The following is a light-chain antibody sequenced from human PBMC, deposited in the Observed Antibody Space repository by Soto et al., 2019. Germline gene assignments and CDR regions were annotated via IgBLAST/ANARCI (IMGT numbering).Light chain of an antibody. CDR2: EVS. CDR3: SSYTSSSTLPFV. Sequence: QSVLTQPASVSGSPGQSITISCTGTSSDVGGYNYVSWYQQHPGKAPKLMTYEVSNRPSGVSNRFSGSKSGNTASLTISGLQAEDEADYYCSSYTSSSTLPFVFGTGTKVTVL. CDR1: SSDVGGYNY. V-gene: IGLV2-14*01. J-gene: IGLJ1*01.